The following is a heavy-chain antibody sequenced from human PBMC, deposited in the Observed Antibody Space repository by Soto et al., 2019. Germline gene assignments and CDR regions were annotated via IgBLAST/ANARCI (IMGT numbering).Heavy chain of an antibody. J-gene: IGHJ6*02. D-gene: IGHD3-10*01. CDR2: ISDYNGNT. V-gene: IGHV1-18*01. CDR3: AREGYYSGSESYSPPRYYGMDV. Sequence: QVKLVQSGAEVKKPGASVKVSCKASGYSFTTYGISWVRQAPGQGLEWMGWISDYNGNTNYEKKFQGRVTMTTDTSTRTAYMELKTLRSDDTAVYYCAREGYYSGSESYSPPRYYGMDVWGQGTTVTVS. CDR1: GYSFTTYG.